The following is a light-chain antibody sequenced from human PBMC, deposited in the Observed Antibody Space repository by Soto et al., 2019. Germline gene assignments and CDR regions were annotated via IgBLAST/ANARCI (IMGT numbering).Light chain of an antibody. CDR1: SGDIGTYNF. CDR2: EVT. J-gene: IGLJ1*01. Sequence: QSALTQPPSASGSPGQSVTISCTGTSGDIGTYNFVSWYQQHPGKAPKLMIYEVTKWPSGVPDRFSGSKSGNTASLTISGLQGEDEADYYCSSYAGNNNYVFGTGTKLTV. CDR3: SSYAGNNNYV. V-gene: IGLV2-8*01.